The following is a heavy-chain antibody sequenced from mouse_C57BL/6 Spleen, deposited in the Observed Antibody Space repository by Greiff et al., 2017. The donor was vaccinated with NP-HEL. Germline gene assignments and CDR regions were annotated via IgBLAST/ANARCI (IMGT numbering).Heavy chain of an antibody. CDR2: IYPGSGSA. CDR3: ARSPITTVAYGYFDV. D-gene: IGHD1-1*01. V-gene: IGHV1-55*01. J-gene: IGHJ1*03. Sequence: QVQLQQPGAELVKPGASVKMSCKASGYTFTSYWITWVKQRPGQGLEWIGDIYPGSGSANSNEKLKCKATLTVATSSRTAYMQLSNLTSDDSAVYYCARSPITTVAYGYFDVWGTGTTVTVSS. CDR1: GYTFTSYW.